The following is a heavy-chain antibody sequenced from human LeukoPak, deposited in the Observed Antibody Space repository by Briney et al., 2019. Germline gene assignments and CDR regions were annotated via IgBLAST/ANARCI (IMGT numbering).Heavy chain of an antibody. CDR2: VYYSGST. J-gene: IGHJ5*02. V-gene: IGHV4-59*08. CDR3: ARHTYYDSSGYYYHWFDP. CDR1: GGSISSYY. D-gene: IGHD3-22*01. Sequence: PSETLSLTCTVSGGSISSYYCSWIRQPPGKGLEWIGYVYYSGSTHYNSSLKSRVTISADTSKNQFSLELSSVTAADTAVYYCARHTYYDSSGYYYHWFDPWGQGTLVTVSS.